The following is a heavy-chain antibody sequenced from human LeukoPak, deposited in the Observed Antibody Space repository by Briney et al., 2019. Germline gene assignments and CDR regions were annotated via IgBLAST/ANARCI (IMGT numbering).Heavy chain of an antibody. CDR3: ARAHDSSGYYFDY. CDR1: GFTFSSYS. CDR2: ISSSSTI. D-gene: IGHD3-22*01. J-gene: IGHJ4*02. Sequence: GGSLRLSCAASGFTFSSYSMNWVRQAPGKGLEWVSYISSSSTIYYADSVKGRFTISRDNAKNSLYLQMNSLRAEDTAVYYCARAHDSSGYYFDYWGQGTLVTVSS. V-gene: IGHV3-48*01.